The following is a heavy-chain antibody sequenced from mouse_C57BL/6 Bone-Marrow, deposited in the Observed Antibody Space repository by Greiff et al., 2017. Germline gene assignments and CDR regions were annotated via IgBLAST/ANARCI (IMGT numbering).Heavy chain of an antibody. J-gene: IGHJ2*01. D-gene: IGHD1-1*01. Sequence: EVQRVESGAELVKPGASVKLSCTAPGFNIQDYYMHWVKLRTEQGLEWIGRIDPEVGETKYAPKFQGKATITADTSSNPAYRQLSSLTSEDTAVYYCARMVLRWGYFDYWGQGTTLTVSS. V-gene: IGHV14-2*01. CDR2: IDPEVGET. CDR3: ARMVLRWGYFDY. CDR1: GFNIQDYY.